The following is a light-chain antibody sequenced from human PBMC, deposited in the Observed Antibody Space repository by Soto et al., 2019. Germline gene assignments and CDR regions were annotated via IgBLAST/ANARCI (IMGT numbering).Light chain of an antibody. CDR2: DAS. CDR3: QQYETFSGT. CDR1: QSVSGW. J-gene: IGKJ1*01. Sequence: DIHMTQSPSSLSASVGYTVTVTCRASQSVSGWLAWYQQKPGEAPKLLIYDASALPRGVPSRFSGSGSGTKFTLTIASLQPDDFATYYCQQYETFSGTFGPGTKVDIK. V-gene: IGKV1-5*01.